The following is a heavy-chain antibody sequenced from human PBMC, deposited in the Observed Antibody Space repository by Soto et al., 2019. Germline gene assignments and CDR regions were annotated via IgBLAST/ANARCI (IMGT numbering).Heavy chain of an antibody. CDR1: GFSFGSYA. CDR3: ARWSYLDY. D-gene: IGHD3-3*01. Sequence: GGSLRLSCAASGFSFGSYALSWVRQAPGKGLEWVSTISGSDGKTFYADSVRGRFSISRDTSQNTLYLQMNSLRADDTAIYYCARWSYLDYWGQGTRVTVSS. J-gene: IGHJ4*02. V-gene: IGHV3-23*01. CDR2: ISGSDGKT.